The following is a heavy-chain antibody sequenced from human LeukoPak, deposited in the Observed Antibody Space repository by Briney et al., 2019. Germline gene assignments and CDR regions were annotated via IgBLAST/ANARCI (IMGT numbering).Heavy chain of an antibody. Sequence: ASVKVSCKASGYTFTSYAMNWVRQAPGQGLEWMGWINTNTGNPTYAQGFTGRFVFSLDTSVSTAYLQISSLKAEDTAVYYCARNVWDVKYGSSWYDAFDIWGQGTMVTVSS. D-gene: IGHD6-13*01. V-gene: IGHV7-4-1*02. CDR3: ARNVWDVKYGSSWYDAFDI. CDR1: GYTFTSYA. CDR2: INTNTGNP. J-gene: IGHJ3*02.